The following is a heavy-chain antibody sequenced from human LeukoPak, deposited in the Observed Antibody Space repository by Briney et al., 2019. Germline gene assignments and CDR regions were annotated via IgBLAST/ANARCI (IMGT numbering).Heavy chain of an antibody. Sequence: GGSLRLSCAASGSTFSIYNMVWVRQAPGKGLEWVAYISGDNYSVSYGDSVRGRFTVSRDNGKNSLYLQMTSLTDDDTAVYYCARGAAYDTLGYWGQGTLLIVSS. J-gene: IGHJ4*02. D-gene: IGHD3-22*01. CDR2: ISGDNYSV. CDR1: GSTFSIYN. CDR3: ARGAAYDTLGY. V-gene: IGHV3-48*02.